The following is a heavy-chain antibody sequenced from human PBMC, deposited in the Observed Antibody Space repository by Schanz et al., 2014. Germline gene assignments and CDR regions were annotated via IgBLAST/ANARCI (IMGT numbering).Heavy chain of an antibody. J-gene: IGHJ3*02. CDR1: GFTFSEVY. Sequence: EVRLVESGGGLVEPGGSLRLSCSGSGFTFSEVYISWVRQAPGKGLEWVGRIENNANGATTDYAAPVKGRFTVSRDDSRNTLYLQMNTLRTDDTALYYCTTFNNRDALYIWGQGTMVSVSS. CDR3: TTFNNRDALYI. D-gene: IGHD1-20*01. CDR2: IENNANGATT. V-gene: IGHV3-15*04.